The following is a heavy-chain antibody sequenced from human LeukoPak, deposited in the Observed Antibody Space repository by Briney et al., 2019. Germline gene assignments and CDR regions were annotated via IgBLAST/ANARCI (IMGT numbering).Heavy chain of an antibody. V-gene: IGHV4-59*11. CDR2: IYYSGST. Sequence: SETLSLTCTVSGGSISSHYWSWIRQPPGKGLEWIGYIYYSGSTNYNPSLKSRVTISVDTSKNQFSLKLSSVAAADTAVYYCARDRVGVVVPAAIDVRSCYYYYMDVWGKGTTVTVSS. CDR3: ARDRVGVVVPAAIDVRSCYYYYMDV. D-gene: IGHD2-2*01. CDR1: GGSISSHY. J-gene: IGHJ6*03.